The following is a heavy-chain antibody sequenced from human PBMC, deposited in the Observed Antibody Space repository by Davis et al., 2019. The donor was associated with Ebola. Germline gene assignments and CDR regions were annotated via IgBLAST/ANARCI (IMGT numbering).Heavy chain of an antibody. V-gene: IGHV4-59*08. CDR2: IYHRGST. J-gene: IGHJ4*02. D-gene: IGHD6-19*01. CDR3: ARHGQWLVAYFDY. Sequence: MPGGSLRLSCTVSGGSISSSYWSWIRQAPGKGLEWLRHIYHRGSTNYNPSLKRRVTISVDTSKNQFSLKLSSVTAADTAVYYCARHGQWLVAYFDYWGQGTLVTVSS. CDR1: GGSISSSY.